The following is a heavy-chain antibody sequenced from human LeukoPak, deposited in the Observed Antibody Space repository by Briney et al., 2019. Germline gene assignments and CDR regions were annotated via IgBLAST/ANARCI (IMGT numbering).Heavy chain of an antibody. V-gene: IGHV3-73*01. CDR1: GFTFSGSA. CDR2: IRSKANSYAT. CDR3: TRPSDFWSGYYDY. D-gene: IGHD3-3*01. Sequence: GGSLRLSXAASGFTFSGSAMHWVRQASGKGLEWVGRIRSKANSYATAYAASVKGRFTISRDDSKNTAYLQMNSLKTEDTAVYYCTRPSDFWSGYYDYWGQGTLVTVSS. J-gene: IGHJ4*02.